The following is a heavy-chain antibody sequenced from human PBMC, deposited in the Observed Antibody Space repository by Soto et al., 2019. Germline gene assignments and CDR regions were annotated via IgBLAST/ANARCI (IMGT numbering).Heavy chain of an antibody. CDR2: ISYDGSNK. V-gene: IGHV3-30*18. J-gene: IGHJ4*02. D-gene: IGHD2-15*01. CDR3: AKADLPRSSYFDY. Sequence: ALRLSCAASVFTFSSYGMHWVRQAPGKGLEWVAVISYDGSNKYYADSVKGRFTISRDNSKNTLYLQMNSLRAEDTAVYYCAKADLPRSSYFDYWGQGTLVTVS. CDR1: VFTFSSYG.